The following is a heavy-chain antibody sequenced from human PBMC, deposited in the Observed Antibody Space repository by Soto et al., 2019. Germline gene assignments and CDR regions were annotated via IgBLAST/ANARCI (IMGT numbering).Heavy chain of an antibody. D-gene: IGHD6-6*01. J-gene: IGHJ4*02. CDR3: ARISGSSFALWAQYFDY. CDR2: ISSSSSTI. CDR1: GFTFSSYS. V-gene: IGHV3-48*02. Sequence: GGSLRLSCAASGFTFSSYSMNWVRQAPGKGLEWVSYISSSSSTIYYADSVKGRFTISRDNAKNSLYLQMNSLRDEDTAVYYCARISGSSFALWAQYFDYWGQGTLVTVSS.